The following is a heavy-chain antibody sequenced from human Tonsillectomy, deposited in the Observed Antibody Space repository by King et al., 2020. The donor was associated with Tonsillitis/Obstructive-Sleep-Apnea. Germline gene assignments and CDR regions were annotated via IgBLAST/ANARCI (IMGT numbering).Heavy chain of an antibody. V-gene: IGHV4-39*01. CDR2: LYYSGST. Sequence: QLQESGPGLVKPSEPLSLTCAVSGGSISSGSYYWGWLRQPPGKGLEWIGSLYYSGSTNYNPSLKSRVTISVDTSKNQFSLNLSSVTAADTAVYYCAGGAFRDTTPWFDPWGQGTLITVSS. CDR1: GGSISSGSYY. D-gene: IGHD1-1*01. CDR3: AGGAFRDTTPWFDP. J-gene: IGHJ5*02.